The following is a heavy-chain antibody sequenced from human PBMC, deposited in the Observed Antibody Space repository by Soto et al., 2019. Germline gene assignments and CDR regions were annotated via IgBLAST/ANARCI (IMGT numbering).Heavy chain of an antibody. V-gene: IGHV3-7*03. CDR1: GFSISSYW. Sequence: EVQLVESGGGLVQPGGSLSLSCAASGFSISSYWMNWVRQAPGKGLEWVAIIRKDGSEKYYVDSVKGRFTISRDNAKNSLYLQMNCPRDDDTAVYYCAGGSGWLSDYWGRGTLVTVSS. CDR3: AGGSGWLSDY. CDR2: IRKDGSEK. J-gene: IGHJ4*02. D-gene: IGHD6-19*01.